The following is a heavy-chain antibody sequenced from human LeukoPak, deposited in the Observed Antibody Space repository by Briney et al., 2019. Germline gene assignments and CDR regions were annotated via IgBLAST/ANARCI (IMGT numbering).Heavy chain of an antibody. J-gene: IGHJ4*02. CDR1: GFTFSSYS. CDR3: ARAPRKFRGIIVTPLYYFDY. V-gene: IGHV3-23*01. D-gene: IGHD3-10*01. CDR2: ITADGGGT. Sequence: GGSLRLSCAASGFTFSSYSMNWVRQAPGKGLEWVSAITADGGGTNHADSVKGRFTISRDNSKNTLYLQMNSLRAEDTAIYDCARAPRKFRGIIVTPLYYFDYWGQGALVTVSS.